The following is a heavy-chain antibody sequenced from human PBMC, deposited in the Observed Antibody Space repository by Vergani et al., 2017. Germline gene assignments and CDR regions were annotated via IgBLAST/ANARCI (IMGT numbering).Heavy chain of an antibody. V-gene: IGHV3-66*01. CDR2: IYSGGST. J-gene: IGHJ3*02. Sequence: EVQLVESGGGLVQPGGSLRLSCAASGFTVSSNYMSWVRQAPGKGLEWVSVIYSGGSTYYADSGKGRFTISRDNSKNTLYLQMNSLRAEDTAVYYCAREDRSSWADAFDIWGQGTMVTVSS. D-gene: IGHD6-13*01. CDR3: AREDRSSWADAFDI. CDR1: GFTVSSNY.